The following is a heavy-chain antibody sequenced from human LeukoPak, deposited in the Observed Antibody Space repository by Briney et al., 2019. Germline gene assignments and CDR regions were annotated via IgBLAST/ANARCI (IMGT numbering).Heavy chain of an antibody. CDR2: TRSKAHSYST. V-gene: IGHV3-72*01. CDR1: GSTLSDHH. Sequence: GGSLRLSCADSGSTLSDHHMDWVRQAPGKGLEWVGRTRSKAHSYSTEYAASVRGRLTISRDDSKNSMNLQMDSLRTEDTAVYYCVRAVTTSLAGGNYWGQGTLVTVSS. CDR3: VRAVTTSLAGGNY. D-gene: IGHD4-17*01. J-gene: IGHJ4*02.